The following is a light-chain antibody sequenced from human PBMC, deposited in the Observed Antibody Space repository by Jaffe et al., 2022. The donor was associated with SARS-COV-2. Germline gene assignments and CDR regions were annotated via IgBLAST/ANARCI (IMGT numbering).Light chain of an antibody. J-gene: IGLJ2*01. CDR2: STS. V-gene: IGLV1-44*01. CDR3: ATWDDSLNGVV. CDR1: SSNIGSNT. Sequence: QSVLTQPPSASGTPGQRVTISCSGSSSNIGSNTVNWYQQLPGTAPKLLIHSTSQRPSGVPDRFSGSKSGTSASLAISGLQSEDEADYYCATWDDSLNGVVFGGGAKLTVL.